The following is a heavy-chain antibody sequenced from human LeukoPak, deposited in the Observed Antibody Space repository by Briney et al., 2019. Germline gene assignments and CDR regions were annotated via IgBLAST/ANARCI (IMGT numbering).Heavy chain of an antibody. J-gene: IGHJ4*02. CDR2: IYYSGST. CDR3: ARDSSYGDDPSFDY. CDR1: GGSISSYY. D-gene: IGHD4-17*01. Sequence: PSETLSLTCTVSGGSISSYYWSWIRQPPGKGLEWIGYIYYSGSTNYNPSLKSRVTISVDTSKNQFSLKLSSVTAADTAVYYCARDSSYGDDPSFDYWGQGTLATVSS. V-gene: IGHV4-59*12.